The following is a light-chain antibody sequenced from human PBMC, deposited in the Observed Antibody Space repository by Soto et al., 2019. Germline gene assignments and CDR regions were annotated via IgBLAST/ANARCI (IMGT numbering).Light chain of an antibody. J-gene: IGKJ1*01. CDR1: QSVGSY. CDR2: DAT. CDR3: QQYVHWPPGA. V-gene: IGKV3-11*01. Sequence: EIVLTQSPATLSLSPGERATLSCRASQSVGSYLAWYQQRPGQAPRLLIYDATNRASGIPARFSGSGSGTDFTLTISSLEPTDFAVYYCQQYVHWPPGAFGQGTKVDIK.